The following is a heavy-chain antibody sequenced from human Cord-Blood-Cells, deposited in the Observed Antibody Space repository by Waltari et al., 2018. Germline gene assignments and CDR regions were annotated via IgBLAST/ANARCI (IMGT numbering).Heavy chain of an antibody. Sequence: QVQLVESGGGVVQPGRSLRLSCAASGFTFSSYGMHWVRQAPGKGLEWVAVIWYDGSNKYYADSVKGRFTISRDNSKNTLYLQMNSLRAEDTAVYYCARDLEGAKDYWGQGTLVTVSS. D-gene: IGHD1-26*01. V-gene: IGHV3-33*01. CDR1: GFTFSSYG. J-gene: IGHJ4*02. CDR3: ARDLEGAKDY. CDR2: IWYDGSNK.